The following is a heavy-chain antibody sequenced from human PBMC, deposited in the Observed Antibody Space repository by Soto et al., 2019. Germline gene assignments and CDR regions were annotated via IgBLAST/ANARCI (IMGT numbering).Heavy chain of an antibody. CDR1: GFTFSSYA. J-gene: IGHJ3*01. V-gene: IGHV3-23*01. CDR2: ISGSGGST. CDR3: SKDRDCGGDCIDAFDL. Sequence: EVQLLESGGGLVQPGGSLRLSCAASGFTFSSYAMSWVRQAPGKGLEWVSAISGSGGSTYYADSVKGRFTISRDNSKNTLYLQMNSLRAEDTAVYYCSKDRDCGGDCIDAFDLWGQGTMVTVSS. D-gene: IGHD2-21*02.